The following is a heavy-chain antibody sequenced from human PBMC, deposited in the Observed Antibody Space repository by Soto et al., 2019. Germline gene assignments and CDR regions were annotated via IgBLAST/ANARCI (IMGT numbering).Heavy chain of an antibody. D-gene: IGHD2-2*01. CDR1: GGSRSPYY. CDR2: IYFSGYT. J-gene: IGHJ4*02. V-gene: IGHV4-59*01. Sequence: ETLSLTCTVSGGSRSPYYWSWIRQTPGKGLEWIAYIYFSGYTNYSPSLKSRVTLTTDTSTNTVYMEVRSLGSDDTAVYYCARTRLDCRITSCYEYWGEGTLVTVSS. CDR3: ARTRLDCRITSCYEY.